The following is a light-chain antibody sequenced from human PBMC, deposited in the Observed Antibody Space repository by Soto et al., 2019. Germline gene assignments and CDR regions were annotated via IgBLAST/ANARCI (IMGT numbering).Light chain of an antibody. CDR3: HQYGSSPNP. V-gene: IGKV3-20*01. CDR2: AAS. J-gene: IGKJ2*01. CDR1: QSVIGSY. Sequence: EIVLTQSPDTLSLSPGERATLSCRASQSVIGSYLAWYQQKPGQAPRLLIYAASSRAPGIQDRFSGSGSGTDFTLPISRLEPEDFVLYYCHQYGSSPNPLGEGTKLEIK.